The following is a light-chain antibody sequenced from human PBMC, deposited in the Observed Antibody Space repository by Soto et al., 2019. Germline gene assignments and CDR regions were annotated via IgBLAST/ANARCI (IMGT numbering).Light chain of an antibody. CDR1: QSVASDF. CDR3: QQYCCSALS. CDR2: GAS. V-gene: IGKV3-20*01. J-gene: IGKJ4*01. Sequence: EIVLTQSPGTLSLSPGDGATLSCRASQSVASDFLAWYQQKPGQAPRLIIYGASARAPGFPDRFSGGGSRADFAPTISRLEPEDFAVYYCQQYCCSALSFGGGTKVEIK.